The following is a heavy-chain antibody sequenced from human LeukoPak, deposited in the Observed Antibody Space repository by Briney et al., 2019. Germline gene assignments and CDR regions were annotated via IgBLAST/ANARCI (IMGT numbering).Heavy chain of an antibody. CDR2: IYYSGST. D-gene: IGHD3-3*01. Sequence: SETLSLTCTVSGGSISSGGYYWSWIRQHPGKGLEWIGYIYYSGSTYYNPSLKSRVTISVDTSKNQFSLKLSSVTAADTAVYYCARGAHSYDFWSGSLYYYGMDVWGQGTTVTVS. V-gene: IGHV4-31*03. CDR1: GGSISSGGYY. CDR3: ARGAHSYDFWSGSLYYYGMDV. J-gene: IGHJ6*02.